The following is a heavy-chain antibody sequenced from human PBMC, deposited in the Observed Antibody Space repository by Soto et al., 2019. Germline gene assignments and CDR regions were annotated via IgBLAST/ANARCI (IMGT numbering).Heavy chain of an antibody. Sequence: PGGSLRLSCAASGFTFSSYAMHWVRQAPGKGLEYVSAISSNGGSTYYANSVKGRFTISRDNSKNTSKNQFSLKLSSVTAADTAVYYCARDVSSAGDYMTYVWFDPWGQGTLVTVSS. CDR3: ARDVSSAGDYMTYVWFDP. CDR1: GFTFSSYA. V-gene: IGHV3-64*01. D-gene: IGHD4-17*01. CDR2: ISSNGGST. J-gene: IGHJ5*02.